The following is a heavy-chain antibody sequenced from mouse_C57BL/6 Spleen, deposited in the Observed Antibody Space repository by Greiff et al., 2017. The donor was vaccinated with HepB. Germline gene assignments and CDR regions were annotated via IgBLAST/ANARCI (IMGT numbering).Heavy chain of an antibody. CDR2: ISSGGSYT. CDR3: AREGWDSFDY. D-gene: IGHD3-3*01. J-gene: IGHJ2*01. V-gene: IGHV5-6*01. CDR1: GFTFSSYG. Sequence: EVKLMESGGDLVKPGGSLKLSCAASGFTFSSYGMSWVRQTPDKRLEWVATISSGGSYTYYPDSVKGRFTISRDNAKNTLYLQMSSLKSEDTAMYYCAREGWDSFDYWGQGTTLTVSS.